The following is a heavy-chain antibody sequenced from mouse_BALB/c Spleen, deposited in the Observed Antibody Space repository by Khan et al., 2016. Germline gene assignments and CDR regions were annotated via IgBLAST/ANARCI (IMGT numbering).Heavy chain of an antibody. CDR1: GYDFSRYW. V-gene: IGHV4-1*02. Sequence: EVQLVESGGGLVHPGGSLKLSCAASGYDFSRYWMSWVRQAPGKGLEWIGEINPDSYTINYTPSLKDKFIISRDNATNTLYLQMSKVRSEDTALYYCASAGYYGYLAYWGQGTLVTVSA. CDR3: ASAGYYGYLAY. CDR2: INPDSYTI. J-gene: IGHJ3*01. D-gene: IGHD1-1*01.